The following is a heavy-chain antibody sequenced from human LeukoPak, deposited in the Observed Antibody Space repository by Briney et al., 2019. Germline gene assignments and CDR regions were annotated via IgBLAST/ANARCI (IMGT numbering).Heavy chain of an antibody. D-gene: IGHD3-10*01. Sequence: SVKVSCKASGYTFTGYYMHWVRQAPGQGLEWMGGIIPIFGTANYAQKFQGRVTITADESTSTAYMELSSLRSEDTAVYYCARYISDYYGSGSYYGTFDYWGQGTLVTVSS. CDR3: ARYISDYYGSGSYYGTFDY. CDR2: IIPIFGTA. CDR1: GYTFTGYY. V-gene: IGHV1-69*13. J-gene: IGHJ4*02.